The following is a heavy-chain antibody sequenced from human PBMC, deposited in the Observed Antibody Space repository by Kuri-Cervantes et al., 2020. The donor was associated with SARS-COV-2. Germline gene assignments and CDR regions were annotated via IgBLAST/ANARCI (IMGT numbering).Heavy chain of an antibody. CDR2: FIPMLDLT. Sequence: SVKVSCRVSGGTLRSYAITWVRQAPGQGLEWMGRFIPMLDLTNYAPKFRDRVTISADKSTGTAYLELTSLRPDDTAVYYCARTATYYDTNGYWYWGQGTLVTVSS. CDR1: GGTLRSYA. V-gene: IGHV1-69*04. CDR3: ARTATYYDTNGYWY. J-gene: IGHJ4*02. D-gene: IGHD3-22*01.